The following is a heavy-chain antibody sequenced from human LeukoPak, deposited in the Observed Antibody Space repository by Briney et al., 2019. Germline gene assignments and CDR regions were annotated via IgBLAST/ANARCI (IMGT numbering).Heavy chain of an antibody. CDR2: ISDSGGST. CDR1: GFTFSSYA. Sequence: GGSLRLSCAASGFTFSSYAMSWVRQAPGKGLEWVSSISDSGGSTYYADSVKGRFTISRDNSKNTLYLQMNSLRAADTAVYYCAKDSSSWYGYFDYWGQGTLVTVSS. J-gene: IGHJ4*02. V-gene: IGHV3-23*01. CDR3: AKDSSSWYGYFDY. D-gene: IGHD6-13*01.